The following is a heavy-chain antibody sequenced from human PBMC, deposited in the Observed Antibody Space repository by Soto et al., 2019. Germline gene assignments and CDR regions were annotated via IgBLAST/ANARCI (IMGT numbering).Heavy chain of an antibody. CDR1: GVSITSYY. CDR3: AREQYNWKL. D-gene: IGHD1-20*01. CDR2: VYHTGNT. Sequence: PSETLSLTCSVSGVSITSYYWTWIRHSPEKGLEWIGYVYHTGNTYYNPSLKSRVTISLDTSKNQVSLRLRSVTAADTAVYYCAREQYNWKLWGQGTLVTVS. V-gene: IGHV4-59*01. J-gene: IGHJ4*02.